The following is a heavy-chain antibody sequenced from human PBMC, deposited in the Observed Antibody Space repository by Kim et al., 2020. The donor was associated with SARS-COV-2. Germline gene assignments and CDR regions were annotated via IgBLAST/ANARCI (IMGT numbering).Heavy chain of an antibody. V-gene: IGHV3-48*03. CDR1: GFTFSTYE. CDR3: ARDKGRSSALDY. CDR2: INAGGTTI. D-gene: IGHD6-6*01. Sequence: GGSLRLSCAASGFTFSTYEMNWVRQAPGKGLEWVSYINAGGTTIQYADSVQGRFTISRDNAKNSLYLQLDSLRAKDTALYYCARDKGRSSALDYWGQGTLVTVSS. J-gene: IGHJ4*02.